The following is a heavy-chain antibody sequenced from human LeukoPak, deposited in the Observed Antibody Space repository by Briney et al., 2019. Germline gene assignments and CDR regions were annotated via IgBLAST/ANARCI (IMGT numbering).Heavy chain of an antibody. J-gene: IGHJ4*02. Sequence: GVSLRLSCADSGFAFSSYPMTWVRQAPGKGLEWVSTIGSSNGDTHYADSVKGRFTISRDNSKNTLFLQMNSLRAEDTAVYYCAKYYSTSGSSGGRVFDYWGQGTLVTVSS. CDR1: GFAFSSYP. CDR2: IGSSNGDT. D-gene: IGHD3-10*01. CDR3: AKYYSTSGSSGGRVFDY. V-gene: IGHV3-23*01.